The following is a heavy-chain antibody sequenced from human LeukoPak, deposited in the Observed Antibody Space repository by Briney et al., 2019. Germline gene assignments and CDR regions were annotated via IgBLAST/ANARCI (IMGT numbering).Heavy chain of an antibody. CDR1: GYTFTGYY. V-gene: IGHV1-2*02. D-gene: IGHD3-22*01. CDR2: ISPNSGGT. CDR3: ARGLTIIRTAPRAPLDI. Sequence: ASVKVSCKASGYTFTGYYIHCVRQAPGQGLECMGWISPNSGGTNSAQKFQGRVTMTRDPSISTAYMELSRLRSDDTAVYYCARGLTIIRTAPRAPLDIWGQGTMVTVSS. J-gene: IGHJ3*02.